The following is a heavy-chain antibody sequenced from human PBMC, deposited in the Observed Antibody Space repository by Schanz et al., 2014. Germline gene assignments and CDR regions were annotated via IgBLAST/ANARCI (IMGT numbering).Heavy chain of an antibody. D-gene: IGHD3-10*01. CDR2: IKSDGSST. J-gene: IGHJ5*02. V-gene: IGHV3-74*01. CDR1: GFTFSSYW. Sequence: EVQLVESGGGLVQPGGSLRLSCAASGFTFSSYWMHWVRQVPGKGLVWVTRIKSDGSSTSYADSVKGRFTISRDNAKNTLYLQMNSLRAEDTAVYYCARPSLWLGENCFDPWGQGTLVTVSS. CDR3: ARPSLWLGENCFDP.